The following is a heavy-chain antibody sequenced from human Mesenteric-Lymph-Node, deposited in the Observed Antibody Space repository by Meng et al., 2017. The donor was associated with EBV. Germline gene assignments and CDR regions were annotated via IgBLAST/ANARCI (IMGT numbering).Heavy chain of an antibody. J-gene: IGHJ5*02. CDR1: GYKFITYY. V-gene: IGHV1-46*01. D-gene: IGHD4-11*01. CDR2: INPSVGST. Sequence: QVQLVQSGAEVKKPGASVTVSCKASGYKFITYYIHWVRQAPGQGLEWMGIINPSVGSTTYAQKFQGRVSMTSDASTGTVYMELNSLRSEDTAIYYCARATVTRNWFDPWGQGTLVTVSS. CDR3: ARATVTRNWFDP.